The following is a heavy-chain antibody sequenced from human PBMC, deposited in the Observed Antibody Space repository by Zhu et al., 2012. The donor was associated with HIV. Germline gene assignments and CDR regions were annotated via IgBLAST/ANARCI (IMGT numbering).Heavy chain of an antibody. V-gene: IGHV4-4*02. CDR1: GGSISSSNW. CDR2: IFHSGST. Sequence: QVQLQESGPGLVEPSGTLSLTCAVSGGSISSSNWWSWVRQPPGKGLEWIGEIFHSGSTNYNPSLKSRVTISLDKSKNQFSLKLNXPVTAADTAVYYCARGSSSWYSTPFDYWGQGILVTVFS. J-gene: IGHJ4*02. CDR3: ARGSSSWYSTPFDY. D-gene: IGHD6-13*01.